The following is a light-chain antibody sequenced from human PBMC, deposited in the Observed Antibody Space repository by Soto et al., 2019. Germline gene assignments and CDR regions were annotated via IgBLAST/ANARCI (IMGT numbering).Light chain of an antibody. CDR3: QQFNNYPWT. J-gene: IGKJ1*01. CDR2: KAS. Sequence: DIQMTQSPSTLSASVGDRVTITCRASQSISSWLAWYQQKPGKAPKLLIYKASSLESGVPSRFSGSGSGTEFTLTISSLQPDDFATYYCQQFNNYPWTFGQETRVEIK. CDR1: QSISSW. V-gene: IGKV1-5*03.